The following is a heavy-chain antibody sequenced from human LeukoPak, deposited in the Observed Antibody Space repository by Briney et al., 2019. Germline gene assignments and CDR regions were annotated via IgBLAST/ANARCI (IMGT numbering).Heavy chain of an antibody. J-gene: IGHJ4*02. CDR2: ISGSGDST. Sequence: GGSLRLSCAASGFTFSNYAMRWVRQVPGKGLEWVSGISGSGDSTYYADSVKGRFTISRDNSKNTLYLQINSLRAEDTAVYFCARRSGVAVAGAFDYWGQGTLVTVSS. CDR1: GFTFSNYA. V-gene: IGHV3-23*01. CDR3: ARRSGVAVAGAFDY. D-gene: IGHD6-19*01.